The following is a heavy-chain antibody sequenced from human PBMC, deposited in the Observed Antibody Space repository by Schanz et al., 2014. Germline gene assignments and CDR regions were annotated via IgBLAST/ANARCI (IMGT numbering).Heavy chain of an antibody. D-gene: IGHD6-25*01. J-gene: IGHJ5*02. Sequence: QVQLQESGPGLVKPSQTLSLTCIVSGGSISSGTYYWSWLRQPAGKGLEWIGRIYTSGSTNYNPSLKTRGTKSLDTSKNQFSLKLSSVTAADTAVYYCAREPLSGYNWFDPWGQGSLVTVSS. V-gene: IGHV4-61*02. CDR1: GGSISSGTYY. CDR3: AREPLSGYNWFDP. CDR2: IYTSGST.